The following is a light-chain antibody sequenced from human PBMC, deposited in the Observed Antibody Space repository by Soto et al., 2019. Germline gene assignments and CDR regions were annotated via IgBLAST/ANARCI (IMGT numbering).Light chain of an antibody. CDR3: GTWDISLDTVV. V-gene: IGLV1-51*01. J-gene: IGLJ2*01. CDR2: DNY. Sequence: QSVLAQPPSISAAPGQKVTISCSGSSSNIGGNYVSWYQHVPRTAPKLLIYDNYKRASGIPDRFSASKSGTSATLGITRLQTGDEADYYCGTWDISLDTVVFGGGTKLTVL. CDR1: SSNIGGNY.